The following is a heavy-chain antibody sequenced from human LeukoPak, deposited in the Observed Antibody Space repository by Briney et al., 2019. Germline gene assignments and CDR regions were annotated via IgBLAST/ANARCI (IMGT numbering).Heavy chain of an antibody. D-gene: IGHD3-10*01. CDR3: ARHTSGVRGLTPRVDR. CDR2: TYPDDSDI. V-gene: IGHV5-51*01. CDR1: GYRFTDYW. J-gene: IGHJ5*02. Sequence: GESLKISCKGSGYRFTDYWIAWVRPMPGKGVELMAITYPDDSDIRYSPSFQGQVTISADKYISTAYLQLSSLKDWHSAMYYCARHTSGVRGLTPRVDRWGRGTLVTVSS.